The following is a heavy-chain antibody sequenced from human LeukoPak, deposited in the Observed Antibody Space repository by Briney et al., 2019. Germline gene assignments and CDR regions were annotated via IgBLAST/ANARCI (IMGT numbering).Heavy chain of an antibody. CDR2: IKHDGSEK. CDR3: ARFRYCSGGSCYYYFDY. Sequence: GGSLRLSCAASGFTFSSYSMSWVRQAPGKGLEWVANIKHDGSEKYSVDSVKGRFTISRDNAKNSLYLQMNSLRAEETAVYYCARFRYCSGGSCYYYFDYWGQGTLVTVSS. J-gene: IGHJ4*02. V-gene: IGHV3-7*01. CDR1: GFTFSSYS. D-gene: IGHD2-15*01.